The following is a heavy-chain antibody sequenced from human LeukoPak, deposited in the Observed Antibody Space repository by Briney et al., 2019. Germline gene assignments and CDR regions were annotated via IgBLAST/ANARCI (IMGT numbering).Heavy chain of an antibody. J-gene: IGHJ4*02. V-gene: IGHV4-59*01. CDR2: IFYSGYT. D-gene: IGHD5-24*01. Sequence: SETLSLTCTVSGYSITSYYWSWIRQPPGKGLEWIGYIFYSGYTDYNPSLKSRVTISVDTSRNQFSLKLDSVTAADTAVYYCARVFRRDGYFDYWGQGTLVTVSS. CDR3: ARVFRRDGYFDY. CDR1: GYSITSYY.